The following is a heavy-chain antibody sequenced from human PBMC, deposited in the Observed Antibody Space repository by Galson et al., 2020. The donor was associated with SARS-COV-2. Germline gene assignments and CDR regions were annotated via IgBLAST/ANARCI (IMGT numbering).Heavy chain of an antibody. J-gene: IGHJ6*02. Sequence: GGSLRLSCTASGFTFGASAMSWFRKAPGKGLEWVGFIRSKAYGGTTEYAATVKSRFTISRDDSKSIAYLQMNSLKTEDTAVYYCGIDPDEQVDTAMIYYYYGMDVWGQGTTVTVSS. CDR1: GFTFGASA. CDR3: GIDPDEQVDTAMIYYYYGMDV. D-gene: IGHD5-18*01. CDR2: IRSKAYGGTT. V-gene: IGHV3-49*03.